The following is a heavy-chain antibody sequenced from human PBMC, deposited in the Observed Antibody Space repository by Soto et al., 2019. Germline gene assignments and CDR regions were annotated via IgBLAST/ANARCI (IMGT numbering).Heavy chain of an antibody. V-gene: IGHV3-23*01. J-gene: IGHJ4*02. CDR2: ISGSGGST. D-gene: IGHD3-3*01. CDR1: GFTFSSYA. CDR3: AKDFRVGERTSQVYDFWSGYYTESWYFDY. Sequence: GGSLRLSCAASGFTFSSYAMSWVRQAPGKGLEWVSAISGSGGSTYYADSVKGRFTISRDNSKNTLYLQMNSLRAEDTAVYYCAKDFRVGERTSQVYDFWSGYYTESWYFDYWGQGTLVTVSS.